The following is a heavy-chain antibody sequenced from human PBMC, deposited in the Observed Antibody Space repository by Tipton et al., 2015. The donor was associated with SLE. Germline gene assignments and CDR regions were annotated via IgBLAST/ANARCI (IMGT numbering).Heavy chain of an antibody. V-gene: IGHV4-39*07. CDR3: ARLREGYNYYYGMDV. Sequence: TLSLTCIVSGGSISSSSYYWGWIRQPPGKGLEWIGSIYYSGSTYYNPSLKSRVSISVDTSKNHFSLKLFSVTAADTAVFYCARLREGYNYYYGMDVWGQGTTVTVSS. J-gene: IGHJ6*02. CDR2: IYYSGST. D-gene: IGHD1-26*01. CDR1: GGSISSSSYY.